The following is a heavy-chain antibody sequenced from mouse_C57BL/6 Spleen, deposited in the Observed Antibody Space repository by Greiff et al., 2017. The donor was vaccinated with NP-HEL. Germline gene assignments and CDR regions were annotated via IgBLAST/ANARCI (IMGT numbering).Heavy chain of an antibody. D-gene: IGHD1-1*01. V-gene: IGHV1-4*01. CDR2: ITPSSGYT. CDR3: ARYYYGSSIYYAMDY. J-gene: IGHJ4*01. CDR1: GYTFTSYT. Sequence: VQLQQSGAELARPGASVKMSCKASGYTFTSYTMHWVKQRPGQGLEWIGYITPSSGYTKYNQKFKDKATLTADKSSSTAYMQLSSLTSEDSAVYYCARYYYGSSIYYAMDYWGQGTSVTVSS.